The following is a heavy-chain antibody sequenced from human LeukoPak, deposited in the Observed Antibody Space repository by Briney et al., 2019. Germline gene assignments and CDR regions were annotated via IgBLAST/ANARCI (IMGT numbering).Heavy chain of an antibody. CDR2: INPNSGGT. Sequence: GGSVKVSCKASGYTFTGYYMHWVRQDPAQGLEWMGWINPNSGGTNYAQKLQGRVTMTRDTSSSTAYMELSRLRSDDTAVYYCAREDVVGELDPWGQGTLVTVSS. CDR3: AREDVVGELDP. D-gene: IGHD1-26*01. J-gene: IGHJ5*02. V-gene: IGHV1-2*02. CDR1: GYTFTGYY.